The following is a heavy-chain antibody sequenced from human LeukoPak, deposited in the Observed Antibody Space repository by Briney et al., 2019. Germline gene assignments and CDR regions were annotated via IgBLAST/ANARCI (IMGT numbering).Heavy chain of an antibody. Sequence: GGSLRLSCAGAGFTFTSYSMNWVRQAPGKGLEWVSSISSSSSYIYYADSVKGRFTISRDNAKNSLYLQMNSLRAEDTAVYYCARDLALPYYYDSSGYRWYFDLWGRGTLVTVSS. CDR3: ARDLALPYYYDSSGYRWYFDL. V-gene: IGHV3-21*01. CDR1: GFTFTSYS. CDR2: ISSSSSYI. J-gene: IGHJ2*01. D-gene: IGHD3-22*01.